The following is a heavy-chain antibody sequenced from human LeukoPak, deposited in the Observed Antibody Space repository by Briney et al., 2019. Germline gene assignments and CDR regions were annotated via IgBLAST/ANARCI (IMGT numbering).Heavy chain of an antibody. Sequence: GGSLRLSCTASGFTFGDYAMSWVRQAPGKGLEWVANIKQDGGEKYYVDSVKGRFTISRDNAKNSLYLQMNSLRAEDTAVYYCARRRGSSSSDYWGQGTLVTVSS. D-gene: IGHD6-13*01. J-gene: IGHJ4*02. CDR1: GFTFGDYA. CDR2: IKQDGGEK. V-gene: IGHV3-7*01. CDR3: ARRRGSSSSDY.